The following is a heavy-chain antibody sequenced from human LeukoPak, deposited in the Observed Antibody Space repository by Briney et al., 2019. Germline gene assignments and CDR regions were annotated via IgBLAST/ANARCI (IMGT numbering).Heavy chain of an antibody. CDR2: INPNSGDT. CDR3: ARSPHILTGENFDY. J-gene: IGHJ4*02. V-gene: IGHV1-2*02. D-gene: IGHD3-9*01. Sequence: GASVKVSCKTSGYTFSDYYIHWIRQAPGQGLEWVGWINPNSGDTDYAQKFQGRVTMTRDTSISTAYMELSRLRSDDTAVYYCARSPHILTGENFDYWGQGTLVTVSS. CDR1: GYTFSDYY.